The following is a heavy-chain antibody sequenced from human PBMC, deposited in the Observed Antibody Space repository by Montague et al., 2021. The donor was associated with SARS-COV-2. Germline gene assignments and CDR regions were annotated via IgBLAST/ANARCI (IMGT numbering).Heavy chain of an antibody. Sequence: SETLSLTCTVSGASVASGNFYWSWIRQPPGKGLEWIGYMYYTGXTXYXXXXEXRVTVPVDPSKNQFSLTLTSVTAADTAVYYCARSRANVPSRPGFDYWGQGALVTVSS. CDR1: GASVASGNFY. CDR3: ARSRANVPSRPGFDY. CDR2: MYYTGXT. J-gene: IGHJ4*02. V-gene: IGHV4-61*01. D-gene: IGHD6-6*01.